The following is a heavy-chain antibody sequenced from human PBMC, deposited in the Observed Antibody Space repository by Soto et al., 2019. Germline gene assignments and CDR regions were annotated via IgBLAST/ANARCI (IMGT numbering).Heavy chain of an antibody. J-gene: IGHJ6*02. V-gene: IGHV3-11*05. CDR3: ARGLDGIDV. Sequence: PGGSLRLSCAASGLTFSDYYMSWIRQAPGKGLEWVSYITSSGGYTKYADSVKGRFTISRDNAKNSLYLQMNSLGAEDTAVYYCARGLDGIDVWGQGTTVTVSS. CDR1: GLTFSDYY. D-gene: IGHD4-17*01. CDR2: ITSSGGYT.